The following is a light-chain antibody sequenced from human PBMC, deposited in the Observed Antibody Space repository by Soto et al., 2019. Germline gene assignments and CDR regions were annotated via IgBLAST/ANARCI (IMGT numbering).Light chain of an antibody. CDR3: QQYYAGRT. CDR1: QSVLYSSNNKNY. Sequence: DIVMTQSPDSLAVSLGERATINCKSSQSVLYSSNNKNYLAWYQQKPGQPPKLLIYWASTRESGVPDRFTGSGSGTDFTLTISSLQAEDLAVYYCQQYYAGRTFGQGTKVEIK. V-gene: IGKV4-1*01. J-gene: IGKJ1*01. CDR2: WAS.